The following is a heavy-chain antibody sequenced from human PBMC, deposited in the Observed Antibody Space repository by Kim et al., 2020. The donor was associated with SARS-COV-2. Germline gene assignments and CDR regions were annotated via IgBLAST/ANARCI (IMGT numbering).Heavy chain of an antibody. CDR2: IHYSGST. CDR3: ARSAYCGGDCYWPWWFDP. D-gene: IGHD2-21*02. Sequence: SETLSLTCTVSGGSVSSGSYYWSWIRQPPGKGLDWIGYIHYSGSTNYNPSLKSRVTISVDTSKNHFSLKLTSMTAADTAVYYCARSAYCGGDCYWPWWFDPWGQGTLVTVSS. V-gene: IGHV4-61*03. J-gene: IGHJ5*02. CDR1: GGSVSSGSYY.